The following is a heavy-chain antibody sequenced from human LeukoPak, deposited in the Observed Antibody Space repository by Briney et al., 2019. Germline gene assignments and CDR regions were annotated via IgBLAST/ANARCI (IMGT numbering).Heavy chain of an antibody. CDR2: ISWDGGST. D-gene: IGHD6-19*01. CDR1: GFTFDDYT. J-gene: IGHJ4*02. CDR3: AKDKVAGLGGYFDY. V-gene: IGHV3-43*01. Sequence: GGSLRLSCAASGFTFDDYTMHWVRQAPGKGLEWVSLISWDGGSTYYADSVKGRFTISRDNSENSLYLQMNSLRTEDTALYYCAKDKVAGLGGYFDYWGQGTLVTVSS.